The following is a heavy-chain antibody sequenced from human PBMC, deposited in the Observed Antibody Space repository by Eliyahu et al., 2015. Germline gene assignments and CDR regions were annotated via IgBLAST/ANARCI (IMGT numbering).Heavy chain of an antibody. V-gene: IGHV4-39*01. CDR1: GGPISSSSYY. J-gene: IGHJ3*02. CDR2: IYYSGST. CDR3: ARLGSSGRGDAFDI. Sequence: QLQLQESGPGLVKPSETLSLTCXVSGGPISSSSYYWGWTRQPPGKGLEWIGSIYYSGSTYYNPSLKSRVTISVDTSKNQFSLKLSSVTAADTAVYYCARLGSSGRGDAFDIWGQGTMVTVSS. D-gene: IGHD6-19*01.